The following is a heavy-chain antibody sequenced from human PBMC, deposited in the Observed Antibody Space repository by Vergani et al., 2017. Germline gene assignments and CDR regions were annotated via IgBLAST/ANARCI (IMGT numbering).Heavy chain of an antibody. CDR2: IKSQTDGGTT. CDR3: TTDGPVEYGSFEVVRHDAFDI. J-gene: IGHJ3*02. Sequence: EVQLLESGGGLVQPGGSLRLSCAASGFTFSSYAMSWVRQAPGKGLEWVGHIKSQTDGGTTDYAAPVKGRFTISRDDSKNTLYLQMNSLKTEDTAVYYCTTDGPVEYGSFEVVRHDAFDIWGQGTMVTVSS. V-gene: IGHV3-15*01. D-gene: IGHD3-3*01. CDR1: GFTFSSYA.